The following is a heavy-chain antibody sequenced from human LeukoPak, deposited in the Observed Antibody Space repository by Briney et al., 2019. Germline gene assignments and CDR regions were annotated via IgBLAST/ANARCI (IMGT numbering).Heavy chain of an antibody. CDR3: AKNLNGGNTHSDY. D-gene: IGHD4-23*01. V-gene: IGHV3-23*01. Sequence: GGSLRLSCAASGFIFSSYAMNWVRQAPGKGLEWVSTISGGDTSTFYAESVKGRFTISRDNSKNTLYLQMNNLRAEDTAVYYCAKNLNGGNTHSDYWGQGTLVTVSS. J-gene: IGHJ4*02. CDR2: ISGGDTST. CDR1: GFIFSSYA.